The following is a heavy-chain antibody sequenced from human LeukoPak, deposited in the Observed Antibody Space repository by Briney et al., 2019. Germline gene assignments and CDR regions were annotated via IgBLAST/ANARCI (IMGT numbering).Heavy chain of an antibody. CDR2: ISSSGSTI. CDR3: ARPMTTVTTVDAFDI. Sequence: GGSLRLSCAASGFTFSDYYMSWIRQAPGKGLEWVSYISSSGSTIYYADSVKGRFTISRDNAKNSLYLQMNSLRAEDTAVYYCARPMTTVTTVDAFDIWGQGTMVTVSS. V-gene: IGHV3-11*01. D-gene: IGHD4-17*01. J-gene: IGHJ3*02. CDR1: GFTFSDYY.